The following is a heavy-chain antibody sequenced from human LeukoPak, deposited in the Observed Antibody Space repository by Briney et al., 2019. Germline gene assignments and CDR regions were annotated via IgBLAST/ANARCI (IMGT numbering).Heavy chain of an antibody. J-gene: IGHJ4*02. CDR2: ISGSGAST. Sequence: GGSLRLSCAASGFTFSNYAMSWVRQAPGKGLEWVSTISGSGASTYYADSAKDRFTISRDNSENTLYLQMNSLRAEDTAVYYCARGQRSDYWGQGTLVTVSS. CDR1: GFTFSNYA. CDR3: ARGQRSDY. V-gene: IGHV3-23*01. D-gene: IGHD6-25*01.